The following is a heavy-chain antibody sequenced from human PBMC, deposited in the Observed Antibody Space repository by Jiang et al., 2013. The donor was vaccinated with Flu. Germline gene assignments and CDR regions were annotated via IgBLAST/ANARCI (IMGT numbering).Heavy chain of an antibody. CDR2: ISYDGSNK. CDR1: FSSYG. CDR3: AKDRSDSSSWYYFDY. Sequence: FSSYGMHWVRQAPGKGLEWVAVISYDGSNKYYADSVKGRFTISRDNSKNTLYLQMNSLRAEDTAVYYCAKDRSDSSSWYYFDYWGQGTLVTVSS. D-gene: IGHD6-13*01. V-gene: IGHV3-30*18. J-gene: IGHJ4*02.